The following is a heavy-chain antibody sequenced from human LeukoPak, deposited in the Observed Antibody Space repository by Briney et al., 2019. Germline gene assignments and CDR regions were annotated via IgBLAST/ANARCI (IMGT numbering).Heavy chain of an antibody. CDR1: GYTLTRYC. D-gene: IGHD2-15*01. Sequence: ASVKVTRKASGYTLTRYCMHWVRQAPGQGLEWMGIINPSGDSTNYAQKFQGRVTMTRDTSISTAYIELNRLRSDDTAVYYCARGYCTGDSCSGAWFDPWGRGTLVTVSS. V-gene: IGHV1-46*01. J-gene: IGHJ5*02. CDR2: INPSGDST. CDR3: ARGYCTGDSCSGAWFDP.